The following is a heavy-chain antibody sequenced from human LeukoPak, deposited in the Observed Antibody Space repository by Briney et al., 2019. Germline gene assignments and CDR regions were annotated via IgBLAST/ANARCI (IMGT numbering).Heavy chain of an antibody. CDR2: IYPGDSET. V-gene: IGHV5-51*01. D-gene: IGHD2-15*01. J-gene: IGHJ4*02. CDR1: GYSFTNYW. CDR3: ARSGRLGYCSGGSCFRWDY. Sequence: GESLKISCKGSGYSFTNYWIGWVRQMPGKGLEWIGIIYPGDSETRYSPSFQGQVTISADKSISTAYLQWSSLKASYTAMYYCARSGRLGYCSGGSCFRWDYWGQGTLVTVSS.